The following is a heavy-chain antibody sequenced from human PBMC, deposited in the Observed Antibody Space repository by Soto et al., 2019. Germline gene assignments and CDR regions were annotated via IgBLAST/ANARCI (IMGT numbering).Heavy chain of an antibody. V-gene: IGHV4-30-4*01. CDR1: GGSISYDHYH. CDR3: VREADGGDRDYYGLDV. D-gene: IGHD2-21*02. J-gene: IGHJ6*02. Sequence: QVQLQESGPGLVRPSQTLSLTCTVSGGSISYDHYHWTWIRQPPGKGLEWIGYIHYSGSVFYNPSLQSRLSMSVDTSKHLFSLKLSSVTAADTAVYFCVREADGGDRDYYGLDVWGQGTTVTVSS. CDR2: IHYSGSV.